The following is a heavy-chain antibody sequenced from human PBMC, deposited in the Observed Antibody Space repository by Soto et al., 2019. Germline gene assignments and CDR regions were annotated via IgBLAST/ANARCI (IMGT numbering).Heavy chain of an antibody. CDR1: GYTFTSYD. D-gene: IGHD6-13*01. V-gene: IGHV1-8*01. J-gene: IGHJ4*02. Sequence: QVQLVQSGAEVKKPGASVKVSCKASGYTFTSYDFNWVRQATGQGLEWMGWMNPNSGNTGYAQKFQGRVTMNRNTSISTAYLELSSLRSEDTAVYYCAREHSSSWRFDYWGQGTLVTVSS. CDR2: MNPNSGNT. CDR3: AREHSSSWRFDY.